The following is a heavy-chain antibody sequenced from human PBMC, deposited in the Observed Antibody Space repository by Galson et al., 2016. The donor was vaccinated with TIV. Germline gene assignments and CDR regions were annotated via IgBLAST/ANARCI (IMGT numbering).Heavy chain of an antibody. D-gene: IGHD2-2*01. CDR1: GFDFSGYY. V-gene: IGHV3-11*01. Sequence: SLRLSCAASGFDFSGYYMSWVRQAPGKGLEWISYIGSSGSPIVYADSVKGRFTISRDNAKNSVYLQMNSLRVEGTAVYYCARERILLSAAVPRTSWFDPWGQGTLVTVSS. J-gene: IGHJ5*02. CDR3: ARERILLSAAVPRTSWFDP. CDR2: IGSSGSPI.